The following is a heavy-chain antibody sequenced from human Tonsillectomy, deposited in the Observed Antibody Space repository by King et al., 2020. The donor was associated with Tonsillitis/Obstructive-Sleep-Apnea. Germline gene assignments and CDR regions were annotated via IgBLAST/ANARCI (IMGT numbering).Heavy chain of an antibody. V-gene: IGHV1-2*04. J-gene: IGHJ4*02. CDR2: INPNSGGT. CDR3: ARGEVVVASYYFDY. Sequence: QLVQSGAEVEKPGASVKVSCKASGYTFTGYYMHWVRQAPGQGLEWMGWINPNSGGTKYAQKFQGWVTMTRDTSISTAYMELSRLRSDDTAVYYCARGEVVVASYYFDYWGQGTLVTVSS. CDR1: GYTFTGYY. D-gene: IGHD2-15*01.